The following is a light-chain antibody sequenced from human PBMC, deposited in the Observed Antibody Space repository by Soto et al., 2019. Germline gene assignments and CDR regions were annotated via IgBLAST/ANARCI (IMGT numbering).Light chain of an antibody. J-gene: IGLJ1*01. CDR1: SSDFGGYNY. CDR2: DVS. V-gene: IGLV2-11*01. CDR3: QSSDSSLSAFHV. Sequence: QSVLTQPRSVSGSPGQSVTISCTGTSSDFGGYNYVSWYQHHPGKAPKLMIYDVSERPSGVPDRFSGSKSGNTASLTISGLQAEDEADYYCQSSDSSLSAFHVFGTGTKVTVL.